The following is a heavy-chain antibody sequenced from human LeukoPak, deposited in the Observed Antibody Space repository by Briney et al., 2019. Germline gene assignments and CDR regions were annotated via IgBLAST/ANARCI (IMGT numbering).Heavy chain of an antibody. CDR2: ISAYNGNT. CDR1: GYTFTSYG. J-gene: IGHJ6*02. CDR3: ATDYYDSSGFPGSYYYYGMDV. V-gene: IGHV1-18*01. Sequence: GASVKVSCKASGYTFTSYGISWVRQAPGQGLEWMGWISAYNGNTNYAQKLQGRVTMTTDTSTSTAYMELRSLRSDDTAVYYYATDYYDSSGFPGSYYYYGMDVWGQGTTVTVSS. D-gene: IGHD3-22*01.